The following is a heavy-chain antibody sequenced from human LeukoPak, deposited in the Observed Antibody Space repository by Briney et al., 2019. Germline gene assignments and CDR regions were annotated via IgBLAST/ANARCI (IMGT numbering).Heavy chain of an antibody. CDR3: AKARVRYYYYYMDV. D-gene: IGHD4/OR15-4a*01. Sequence: GGPLRLSCAASGFTFSSYGMSWVPQAPGKGLEWVPAISGSGGSTYYADSVKGRFTISRDNSKNTLYLQMNSLRAEDTAVYYCAKARVRYYYYYMDVWGKGTTVTISS. J-gene: IGHJ6*03. CDR1: GFTFSSYG. CDR2: ISGSGGST. V-gene: IGHV3-23*01.